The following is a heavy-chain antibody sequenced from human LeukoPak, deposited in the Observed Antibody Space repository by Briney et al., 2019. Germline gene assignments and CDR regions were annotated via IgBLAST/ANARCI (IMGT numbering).Heavy chain of an antibody. V-gene: IGHV1-2*02. CDR2: INPNSGGT. J-gene: IGHJ5*02. CDR1: GYIFTGYY. D-gene: IGHD3-16*01. Sequence: ASVKVSCKASGYIFTGYYMHWVRQAPGQGLEWMGWINPNSGGTNYAQKFQGRVTMTRDTSISTAYMELSRLRSDDTAVYYCARTYYDYVWGSFALFDPWGQGTLVTVSS. CDR3: ARTYYDYVWGSFALFDP.